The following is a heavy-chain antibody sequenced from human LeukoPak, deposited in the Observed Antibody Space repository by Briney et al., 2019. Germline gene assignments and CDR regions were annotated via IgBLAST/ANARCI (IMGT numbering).Heavy chain of an antibody. Sequence: GGSLRLSCAASGFTFSTYSMNWVRQAPGKGLEWVSYISATSSTIYYADSVKGRFTISRDNDNNSLHLQMNSLRDEDTAVYYCARGGYCSTTSCSPWYWGQGTLVTVSS. CDR2: ISATSSTI. J-gene: IGHJ4*02. CDR3: ARGGYCSTTSCSPWY. D-gene: IGHD2-2*01. V-gene: IGHV3-48*02. CDR1: GFTFSTYS.